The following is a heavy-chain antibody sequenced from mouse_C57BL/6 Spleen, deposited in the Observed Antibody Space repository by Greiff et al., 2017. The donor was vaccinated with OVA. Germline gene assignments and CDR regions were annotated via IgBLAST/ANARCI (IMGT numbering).Heavy chain of an antibody. V-gene: IGHV2-5*01. J-gene: IGHJ4*01. Sequence: VQLVESGPGLVQPSQSLSITCTVSGFSLTSYGVHWVRQSPGKGLEWLGVIWRGGSTDYNAAFMSRLSITKDNSKSQVFFKMNSLQADDTAIYYCATNYYGSSSYAMDYWGQGTSVTVSS. CDR1: GFSLTSYG. CDR3: ATNYYGSSSYAMDY. CDR2: IWRGGST. D-gene: IGHD1-1*01.